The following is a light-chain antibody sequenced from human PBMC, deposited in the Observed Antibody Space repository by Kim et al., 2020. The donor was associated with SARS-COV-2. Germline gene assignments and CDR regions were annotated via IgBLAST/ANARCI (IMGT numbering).Light chain of an antibody. V-gene: IGKV3-20*01. CDR3: QQYGGSPSLT. Sequence: PGDGATPSCRASQSVTRNNLAWYQQRPGQAPRLLIYAASRRAAGIPDRFSGSGSGADFTLTISRLEPEDFAVYYCQQYGGSPSLTFGQGTRLEIK. CDR1: QSVTRNN. J-gene: IGKJ5*01. CDR2: AAS.